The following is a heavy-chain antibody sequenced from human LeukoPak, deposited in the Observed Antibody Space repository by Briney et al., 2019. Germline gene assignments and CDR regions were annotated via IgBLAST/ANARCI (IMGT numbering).Heavy chain of an antibody. Sequence: SETLSLTCTVSGGSISSYYWSWIRQPPGKGLEWIGYIYYSGSTNYNPSLKSRVTISVDTSKNQFSLKLSSVTAADTAVYYCARLYGDYGYYYYYYMDVWGKGTTVTISS. CDR3: ARLYGDYGYYYYYYMDV. CDR1: GGSISSYY. J-gene: IGHJ6*03. V-gene: IGHV4-59*01. CDR2: IYYSGST. D-gene: IGHD4-17*01.